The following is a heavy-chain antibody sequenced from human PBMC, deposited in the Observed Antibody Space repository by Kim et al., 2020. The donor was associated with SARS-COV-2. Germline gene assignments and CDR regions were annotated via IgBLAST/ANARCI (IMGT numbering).Heavy chain of an antibody. CDR3: TTDFEPQTRILTGYYDY. V-gene: IGHV3-15*01. J-gene: IGHJ4*02. CDR1: GFTFSNAW. Sequence: GGSLRLSCAASGFTFSNAWMSWVRQAPGKGLEWVGRIKSKTDGGTTDYAAPVKGRFTISRDDSKNTLYLQMNSLKTEDTAVYYCTTDFEPQTRILTGYYDYWGQGTLVTVSS. D-gene: IGHD3-9*01. CDR2: IKSKTDGGTT.